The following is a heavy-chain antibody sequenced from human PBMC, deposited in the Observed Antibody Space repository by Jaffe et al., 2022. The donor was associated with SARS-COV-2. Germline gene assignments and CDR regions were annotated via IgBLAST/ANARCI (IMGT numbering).Heavy chain of an antibody. CDR3: AREGSGYSGYDAEGFDY. J-gene: IGHJ4*02. CDR1: GFTFSSYS. CDR2: ISSSSSYI. Sequence: EVQLVESGGGLVKPGGSLRLSCAASGFTFSSYSMNWVRQAPGKGLEWVSSISSSSSYIYYADSVKGRFTISRDNAKNSLYLQMNSLRAEDTAVYYCAREGSGYSGYDAEGFDYWGQGTLVTVSS. V-gene: IGHV3-21*01. D-gene: IGHD5-12*01.